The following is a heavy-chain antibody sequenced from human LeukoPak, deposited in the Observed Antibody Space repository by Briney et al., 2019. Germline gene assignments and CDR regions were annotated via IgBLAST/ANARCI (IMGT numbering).Heavy chain of an antibody. CDR1: GFTFSSYS. J-gene: IGHJ6*02. Sequence: KPGGSLRLSCAASGFTFSSYSMNWVRQAPGKGLQWVSSITSSSSYIYYADSVKGRFTISRDNAKNSLYLQMNSLRAEDTAVYYCARAYQLNGMDVWGQGPTVTVS. CDR3: ARAYQLNGMDV. D-gene: IGHD2-2*01. CDR2: ITSSSSYI. V-gene: IGHV3-21*01.